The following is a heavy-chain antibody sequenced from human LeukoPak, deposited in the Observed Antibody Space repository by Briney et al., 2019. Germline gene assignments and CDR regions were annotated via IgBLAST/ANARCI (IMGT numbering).Heavy chain of an antibody. J-gene: IGHJ4*02. D-gene: IGHD6-19*01. CDR2: IYYSGST. CDR3: ARHSPVAPLDY. V-gene: IGHV4-39*01. CDR1: GGSISSSSYY. Sequence: SETLSLTCIVSGGSISSSSYYWGWIRQPPGKGLEWIGSIYYSGSTYYNPSLKSRVTISVDTSKNQFSLKLSSVTAADTAVYYCARHSPVAPLDYWGQGTLVTVSS.